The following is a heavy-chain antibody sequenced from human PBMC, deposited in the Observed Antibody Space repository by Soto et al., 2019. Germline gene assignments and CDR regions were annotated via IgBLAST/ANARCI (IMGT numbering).Heavy chain of an antibody. CDR1: GFTFSSYG. CDR3: ASDDSSGWYFCYYYYGMDV. V-gene: IGHV3-30*03. CDR2: ISYDGSNK. D-gene: IGHD6-19*01. Sequence: VQLVESGGGVVQPGRSLRLSCTASGFTFSSYGMHWVRQAPGKGLEWVAVISYDGSNKYYADSVKGRFTISRDNSKNTLYLQMNSLRAEDTAVYYCASDDSSGWYFCYYYYGMDVWGQGTTVTVSS. J-gene: IGHJ6*02.